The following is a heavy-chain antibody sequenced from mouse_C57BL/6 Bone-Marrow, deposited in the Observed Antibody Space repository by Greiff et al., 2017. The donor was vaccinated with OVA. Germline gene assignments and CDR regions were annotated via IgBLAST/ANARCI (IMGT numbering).Heavy chain of an antibody. V-gene: IGHV5-9-1*02. CDR2: ISSGGDYI. Sequence: EVKLMESGEGLVKPGGSLKLSCAASGFTFSSYAMSWVRQTPEKRLEWVAYISSGGDYIYYADTVKGRCTISRDNARNTLYLQMSSLRSEDTAMYYCKRLIDAMYYWGQGTAVTVTS. CDR1: GFTFSSYA. CDR3: KRLIDAMYY. J-gene: IGHJ4*01.